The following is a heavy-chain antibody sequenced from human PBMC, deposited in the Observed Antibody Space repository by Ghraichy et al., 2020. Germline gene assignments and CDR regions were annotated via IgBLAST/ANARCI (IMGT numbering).Heavy chain of an antibody. D-gene: IGHD3-22*01. CDR1: GFTFSKYW. V-gene: IGHV3-7*01. J-gene: IGHJ3*01. CDR3: ARDFSPSYYFDSSSYYVDAFDL. Sequence: GSLRLSCAASGFTFSKYWMTWVRQAPGKGLEWVANINKNGGDKSYVDSVKGRFTISRDNAKNSLLQQMNSLRAEDTAVYYCARDFSPSYYFDSSSYYVDAFDLWGQGTVVTVSS. CDR2: INKNGGDK.